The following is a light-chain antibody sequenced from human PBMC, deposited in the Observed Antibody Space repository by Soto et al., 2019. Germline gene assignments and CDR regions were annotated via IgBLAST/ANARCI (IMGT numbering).Light chain of an antibody. CDR1: SSDVGGYNY. Sequence: QSALTQPASVSGSPGQSITISCTGTSSDVGGYNYVSWYQQHPGKAPKVVIYEVSNRPSWISNRFSGSKSGNTASLTISGLQAEDEADDYCSAYTSSGTMVFGGGTKLTVL. CDR3: SAYTSSGTMV. CDR2: EVS. J-gene: IGLJ2*01. V-gene: IGLV2-14*01.